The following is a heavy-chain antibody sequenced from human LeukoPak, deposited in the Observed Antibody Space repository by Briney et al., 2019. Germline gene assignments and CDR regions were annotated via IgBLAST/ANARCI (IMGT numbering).Heavy chain of an antibody. D-gene: IGHD6-19*01. CDR1: GFTFSSYG. Sequence: GGSLRLSCAASGFTFSSYGMHCVRQAPGKGLEWVAVISYDGSNKYYADSVKGRFTISRDNSKNTLYLQMNSLRAEDTAVYYCAKGQNYKQWLVLDYFDYWGQGTLVTVSS. CDR2: ISYDGSNK. CDR3: AKGQNYKQWLVLDYFDY. V-gene: IGHV3-30*18. J-gene: IGHJ4*02.